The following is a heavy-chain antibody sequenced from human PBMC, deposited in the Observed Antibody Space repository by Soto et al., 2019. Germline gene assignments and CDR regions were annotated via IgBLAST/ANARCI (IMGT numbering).Heavy chain of an antibody. V-gene: IGHV4-30-4*01. J-gene: IGHJ5*02. CDR2: IYHSGST. D-gene: IGHD1-26*01. Sequence: QVQLQESGPGLVRPSQTLSLTRTVSGDSINSVDHYWSWIRQPPGKGLEWMGYIYHSGSTHYNPSLNSRLTISIDTSTNRFSLIRTSVTAADTAVYFCARLRWETENNWFDPWGQGALVTVSS. CDR3: ARLRWETENNWFDP. CDR1: GDSINSVDHY.